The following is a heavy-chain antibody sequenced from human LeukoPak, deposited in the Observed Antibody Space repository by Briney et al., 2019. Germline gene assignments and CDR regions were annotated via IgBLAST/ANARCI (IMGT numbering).Heavy chain of an antibody. V-gene: IGHV3-21*01. CDR3: ARDSTYYYDSSGYPPDY. J-gene: IGHJ4*02. CDR1: GFTFSSYS. D-gene: IGHD3-22*01. Sequence: GGSPRLSCAASGFTFSSYSMNWLRQAPGKGLEWVSSISSSSSYIYYADSVKGRFTISRDNAKNSLNLQMNSLRAEDTAVYYCARDSTYYYDSSGYPPDYWGQGTLVTVSS. CDR2: ISSSSSYI.